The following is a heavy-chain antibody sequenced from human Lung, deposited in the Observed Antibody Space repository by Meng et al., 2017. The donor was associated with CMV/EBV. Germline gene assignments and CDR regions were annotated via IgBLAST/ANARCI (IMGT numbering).Heavy chain of an antibody. CDR3: ARQLDTRTWDNWFDP. V-gene: IGHV5-51*01. CDR1: GYSFTSYW. D-gene: IGHD2-2*01. Sequence: ESLKISXKGSGYSFTSYWIAWVRQMPGKGLEWMGLIYPGDSDTTYSPSFQGRVTISADKSISTTYLQWSSLKASDTAIYYCARQLDTRTWDNWFDPWGHGTLVTVSS. CDR2: IYPGDSDT. J-gene: IGHJ5*02.